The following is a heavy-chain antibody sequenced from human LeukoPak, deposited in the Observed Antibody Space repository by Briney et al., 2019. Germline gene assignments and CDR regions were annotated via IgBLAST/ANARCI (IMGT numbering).Heavy chain of an antibody. Sequence: SETLSLTCAVDGGSFSDYYWSWIRQPPGKGLEWIGEINHSGSTNYNPSLKSPVTISVDTSKNQFSLKLSSVTAADTAVFYWARRTHRWLRPFDYWGQGTLVTVSS. CDR2: INHSGST. D-gene: IGHD5-12*01. V-gene: IGHV4-34*01. CDR3: ARRTHRWLRPFDY. J-gene: IGHJ4*02. CDR1: GGSFSDYY.